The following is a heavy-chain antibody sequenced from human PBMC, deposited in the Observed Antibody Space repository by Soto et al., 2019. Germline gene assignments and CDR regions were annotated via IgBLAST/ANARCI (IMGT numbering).Heavy chain of an antibody. CDR1: GFTFSSYG. CDR3: AKARPPWNQLLPRGYWFDP. V-gene: IGHV3-30*18. CDR2: ISYDGSNK. Sequence: LRLSCAASGFTFSSYGMHWVRQAPGKGLEWVAVISYDGSNKYYADSVKGRFTISRDNSKNTLYLQMNSLRAEDTAVYYCAKARPPWNQLLPRGYWFDPWGQGTLVTVSS. D-gene: IGHD2-2*01. J-gene: IGHJ5*02.